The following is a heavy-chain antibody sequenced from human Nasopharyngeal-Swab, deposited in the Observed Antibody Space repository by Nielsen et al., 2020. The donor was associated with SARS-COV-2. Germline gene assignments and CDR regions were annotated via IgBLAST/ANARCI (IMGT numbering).Heavy chain of an antibody. D-gene: IGHD1-26*01. CDR2: IYYSGST. V-gene: IGHV4-59*08. CDR3: ARPMLQPELLGGVYYFDY. Sequence: SETLSLTCTVSGGSISSYYWSWIRQPPGKGLEWIGYIYYSGSTNYNPSLKSRVTISVDTSKNQFSLKLSSVTAADTAVYYCARPMLQPELLGGVYYFDYWGQGTLVTVSS. CDR1: GGSISSYY. J-gene: IGHJ4*02.